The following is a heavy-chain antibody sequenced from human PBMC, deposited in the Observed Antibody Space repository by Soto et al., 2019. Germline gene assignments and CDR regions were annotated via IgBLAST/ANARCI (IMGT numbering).Heavy chain of an antibody. CDR3: AREVNNYYGMDV. CDR1: SASISSDDYY. CDR2: ISYSGST. Sequence: SETLSLTCSISSASISSDDYYWSWFRQPPGKGLEWIGYISYSGSTYYNPSLKSRITISVDTSKTQFSLILSSVTAADTAVFYCAREVNNYYGMDVWGQGTTVT. J-gene: IGHJ6*02. V-gene: IGHV4-30-4*01.